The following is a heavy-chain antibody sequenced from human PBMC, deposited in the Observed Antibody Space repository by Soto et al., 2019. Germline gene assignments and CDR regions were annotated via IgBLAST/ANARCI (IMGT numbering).Heavy chain of an antibody. CDR1: GFTFSSYA. CDR2: ISYDGSNE. CDR3: AREARPDYYYYGMDV. Sequence: GGSLRLSCAASGFTFSSYAMHWVRQAPGKGLEWVAVISYDGSNEYYADSVKGRFTISRDNSKNTLYLQMNSLRAEDTAVYYCAREARPDYYYYGMDVWGQGTTVTVSS. J-gene: IGHJ6*02. V-gene: IGHV3-30-3*01. D-gene: IGHD6-6*01.